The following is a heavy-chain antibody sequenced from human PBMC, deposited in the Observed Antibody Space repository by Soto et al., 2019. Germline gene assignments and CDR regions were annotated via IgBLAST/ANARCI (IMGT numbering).Heavy chain of an antibody. V-gene: IGHV1-69*06. CDR1: GGTFSSYA. CDR3: ASRAYNNYYGSGSPISPFNYYYGMDV. Sequence: VKVSCKASGGTFSSYAISWVRQAPGQGLEWMGGIIPIFGTANYAQKFQGRVTITADKSTSTAYMELSSLRSEDTAVYYCASRAYNNYYGSGSPISPFNYYYGMDVWGQGTTVTVSS. D-gene: IGHD3-10*01. J-gene: IGHJ6*02. CDR2: IIPIFGTA.